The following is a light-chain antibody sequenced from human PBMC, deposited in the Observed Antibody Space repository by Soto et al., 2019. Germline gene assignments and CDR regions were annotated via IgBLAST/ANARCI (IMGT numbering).Light chain of an antibody. CDR1: SSNIGAGFD. J-gene: IGLJ2*01. CDR2: GNI. V-gene: IGLV1-40*01. CDR3: QSYDSSLSASV. Sequence: QAVVTQPPSVSGAPVQRVTISCTGSSSNIGAGFDVHWYQQLPGTAPKLLIYGNINRPSGVPDRFSGSKSGTSASLAITGLQTEDEADYYCQSYDSSLSASVFGGGTKLTVL.